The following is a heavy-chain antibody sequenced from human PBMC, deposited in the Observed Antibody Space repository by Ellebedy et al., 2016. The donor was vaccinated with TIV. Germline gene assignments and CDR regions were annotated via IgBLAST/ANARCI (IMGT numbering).Heavy chain of an antibody. CDR1: GFTFSSYS. Sequence: PGGSLRLSCAASGFTFSSYSMHWVRQAPGKGLEWVSYISSSSSTIYYADSVKGRFTISRDNAKNSLYLQMNSLRAEDTAVYYCARAARILIVVVPAAPHFDYWGQGTLVTVSS. CDR2: ISSSSSTI. J-gene: IGHJ4*02. D-gene: IGHD2-2*01. V-gene: IGHV3-48*01. CDR3: ARAARILIVVVPAAPHFDY.